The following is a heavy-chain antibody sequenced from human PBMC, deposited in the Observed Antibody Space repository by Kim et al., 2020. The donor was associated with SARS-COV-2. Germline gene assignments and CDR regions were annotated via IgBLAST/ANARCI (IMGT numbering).Heavy chain of an antibody. CDR3: ASVQLPPNHYYGMDV. J-gene: IGHJ6*02. Sequence: PSHQSRVTRSVDTSKNQFSLKLSSVTAADTAVYYCASVQLPPNHYYGMDVWGQGTTVTVSS. D-gene: IGHD2-2*01. V-gene: IGHV4-4*07.